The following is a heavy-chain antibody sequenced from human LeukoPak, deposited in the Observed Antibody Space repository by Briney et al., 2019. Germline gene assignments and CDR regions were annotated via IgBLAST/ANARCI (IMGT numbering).Heavy chain of an antibody. CDR1: GFTFSSYG. Sequence: PGRSLRLSCAASGFTFSSYGMHWVHQAPGKGLEWVAVIWYDGSNKYYADSVKGRFTISRDNSKNTLYLQMNSLRAEDTAVYYCAREYSGYGPLDYWGQGTLVTVSS. CDR3: AREYSGYGPLDY. D-gene: IGHD5-12*01. V-gene: IGHV3-33*01. J-gene: IGHJ4*02. CDR2: IWYDGSNK.